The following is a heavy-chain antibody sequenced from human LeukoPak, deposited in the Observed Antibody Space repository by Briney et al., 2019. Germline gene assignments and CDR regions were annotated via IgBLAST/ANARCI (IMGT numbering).Heavy chain of an antibody. J-gene: IGHJ4*02. V-gene: IGHV4-34*01. Sequence: SETLSLTCAVYGGSFSGYYWSWIRQPPGKGLEWIGEINHSGSTNYNPSLKSRVTISVDTSKNQFSLKLSSVTAADTAVYYCARRSGYYTWYFDYWGQGTQVTVSS. CDR1: GGSFSGYY. CDR3: ARRSGYYTWYFDY. D-gene: IGHD3-3*01. CDR2: INHSGST.